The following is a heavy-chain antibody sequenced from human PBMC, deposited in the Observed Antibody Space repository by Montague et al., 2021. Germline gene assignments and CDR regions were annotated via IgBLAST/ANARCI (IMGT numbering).Heavy chain of an antibody. V-gene: IGHV4-59*01. Sequence: SETLSLTCSVSGASISDYYWSWIRQPAGKGLEWIGYIYYSRRTNYNPSLKSRVTISVDTSRNQFSLKLSSVTAADTAFYYCAVTNAYYYYGMDVWGQGTTVTVSS. D-gene: IGHD1-1*01. CDR2: IYYSRRT. CDR1: GASISDYY. J-gene: IGHJ6*02. CDR3: AVTNAYYYYGMDV.